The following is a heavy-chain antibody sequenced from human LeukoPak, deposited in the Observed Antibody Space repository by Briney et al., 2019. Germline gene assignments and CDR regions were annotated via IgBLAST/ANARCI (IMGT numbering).Heavy chain of an antibody. J-gene: IGHJ3*02. CDR3: AGEYYEYVWGSLVI. V-gene: IGHV3-11*01. D-gene: IGHD3-16*01. CDR1: GFTFSDYY. Sequence: GGSLRLSCAASGFTFSDYYMSWIRQAPGKGLEWVSYISSSGSTIYYADSVKGRFTISRDNAKNSLYLQMNSLRAEDTAVYYCAGEYYEYVWGSLVIWGQGTMVTVSS. CDR2: ISSSGSTI.